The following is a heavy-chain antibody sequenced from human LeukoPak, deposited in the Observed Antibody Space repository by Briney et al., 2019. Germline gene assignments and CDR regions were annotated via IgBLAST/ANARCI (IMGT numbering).Heavy chain of an antibody. Sequence: PSETLSLTCSVSGIPLSNYYWNWIRQSPGKGLEWIGYIYYSGSTDYNPSLKSRVTMSIDMSKRQFSLEPSSVTAADTAVYYCARGGVVGTMLRGINWFDPWGPGTLVAVSS. CDR2: IYYSGST. CDR3: ARGGVVGTMLRGINWFDP. D-gene: IGHD3-10*01. CDR1: GIPLSNYY. J-gene: IGHJ5*02. V-gene: IGHV4-59*01.